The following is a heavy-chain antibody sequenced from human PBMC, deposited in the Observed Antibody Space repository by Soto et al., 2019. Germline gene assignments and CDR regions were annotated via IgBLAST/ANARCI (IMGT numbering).Heavy chain of an antibody. CDR2: IYYSGST. Sequence: QVQLQESGPELVKPSQTLSLTCTVSGGSISSGDYYWSWIRQPPGKGLEWIGYIYYSGSTYYNPSLKSRVTISVDTSKNQFSLKLSSMTAADTAVYYCARVGREDYDFWSGYYRNYSYYGMDVWGQGTTVTVSS. CDR3: ARVGREDYDFWSGYYRNYSYYGMDV. D-gene: IGHD3-3*01. J-gene: IGHJ6*02. V-gene: IGHV4-30-4*01. CDR1: GGSISSGDYY.